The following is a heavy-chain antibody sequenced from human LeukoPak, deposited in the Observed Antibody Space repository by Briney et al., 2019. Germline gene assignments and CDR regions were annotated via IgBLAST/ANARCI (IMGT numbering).Heavy chain of an antibody. CDR1: GFTFTNYW. D-gene: IGHD5-24*01. CDR2: INNDGSYI. J-gene: IGHJ4*02. V-gene: IGHV3-74*01. Sequence: GGSLRLSCAASGFTFTNYWMHWVRQAPGKGLEWVSRINNDGSYINYADSVKGRFTFSRDNAKNTLNLQMNGLRAEDTAVYFCARDGSAYNLDYWGQGVLVTVSS. CDR3: ARDGSAYNLDY.